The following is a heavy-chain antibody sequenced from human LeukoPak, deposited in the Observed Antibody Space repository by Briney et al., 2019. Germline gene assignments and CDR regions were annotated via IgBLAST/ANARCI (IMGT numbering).Heavy chain of an antibody. Sequence: SETLSLTCTVSGGSISSSSYYWGWIRQPPGKGLEWIGSIYYSGTTNYNPSLKSRVTISVDTSKSQFSLKLNSVTAADTAVYYCAGGGYCSRASCYAPLFDYWGQGTLVTVSS. J-gene: IGHJ4*02. CDR2: IYYSGTT. CDR1: GGSISSSSYY. D-gene: IGHD2-2*01. CDR3: AGGGYCSRASCYAPLFDY. V-gene: IGHV4-39*07.